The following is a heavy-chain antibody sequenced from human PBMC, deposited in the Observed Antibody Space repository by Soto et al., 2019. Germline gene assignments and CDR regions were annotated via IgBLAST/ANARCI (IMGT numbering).Heavy chain of an antibody. J-gene: IGHJ4*02. CDR2: IYYSGST. Sequence: PSETLSLTCTVSGGSISSYYWSWIRQPPGKGLEWIGYIYYSGSTNYNPSLKSRVTISVDTSKNQFSLKLSSVTAADTAVYYCASEVRGQEPYYFDYWGQGTRVTVSS. CDR1: GGSISSYY. V-gene: IGHV4-59*01. CDR3: ASEVRGQEPYYFDY.